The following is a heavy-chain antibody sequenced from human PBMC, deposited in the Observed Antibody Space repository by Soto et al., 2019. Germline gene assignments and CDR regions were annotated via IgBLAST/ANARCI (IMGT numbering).Heavy chain of an antibody. CDR2: IYYSVST. CDR1: GGSISSYY. J-gene: IGHJ4*02. CDR3: ARHHDS. Sequence: QVQLQESGPGLVKPSETLSLTCTVSGGSISSYYWSWIRQPPGKGLEWIGYIYYSVSTNYNPSLKSRVTISVDTSKNHSSLKLSSVTAAATGVYYCARHHDSWGQGTAVTGSS. V-gene: IGHV4-59*08.